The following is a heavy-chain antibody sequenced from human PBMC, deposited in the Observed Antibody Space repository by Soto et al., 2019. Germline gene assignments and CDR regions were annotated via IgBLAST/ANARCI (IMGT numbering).Heavy chain of an antibody. J-gene: IGHJ4*02. CDR1: GFTFSSYA. CDR3: ATHRAYGETQSPFDY. V-gene: IGHV3-23*01. Sequence: GGSLRLPCAAFGFTFSSYAMSWVRQAPGKGLEWVSAISGSDGSTYYADSVKGRFTISRDNSKNTLYLQMNSLRAEDTAVYYCATHRAYGETQSPFDYWGQGTLVTVSS. D-gene: IGHD4-17*01. CDR2: ISGSDGST.